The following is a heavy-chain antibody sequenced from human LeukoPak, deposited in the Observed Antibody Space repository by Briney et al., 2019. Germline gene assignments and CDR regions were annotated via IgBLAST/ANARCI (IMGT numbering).Heavy chain of an antibody. J-gene: IGHJ6*03. V-gene: IGHV4-39*07. CDR1: GGSISISNYY. D-gene: IGHD5-12*01. Sequence: KSSETLSLTCTVSGGSISISNYYWGWIRQPPGKGLEWIGSMSYSGRTYYNPSLKSRVTISVDTSKNQFSLKLSSVTAADTAVYYCARGVGGYGFTLLTSNYYYYYMDVWGKGTTVTVSS. CDR3: ARGVGGYGFTLLTSNYYYYYMDV. CDR2: MSYSGRT.